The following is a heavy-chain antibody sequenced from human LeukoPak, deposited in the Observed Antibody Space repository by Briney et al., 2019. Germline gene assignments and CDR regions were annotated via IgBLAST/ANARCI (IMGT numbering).Heavy chain of an antibody. D-gene: IGHD5-24*01. Sequence: SGGSLRLSCAASGFTFSSYWMHWVRQAPGKGLVWVSRINSDGSSTSYADSVKGRFTISRDNAKNSLYLQMNSLRDEDTAVYYCARAVGWLQSLDYWGQGTLVTVSS. V-gene: IGHV3-74*01. CDR3: ARAVGWLQSLDY. J-gene: IGHJ4*02. CDR2: INSDGSST. CDR1: GFTFSSYW.